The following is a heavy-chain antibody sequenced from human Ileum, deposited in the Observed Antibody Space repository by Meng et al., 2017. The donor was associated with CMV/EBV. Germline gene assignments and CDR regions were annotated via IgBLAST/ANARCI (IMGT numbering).Heavy chain of an antibody. J-gene: IGHJ4*02. D-gene: IGHD2-15*01. CDR2: IYYSGSP. V-gene: IGHV4-30-4*08. Sequence: RLPESCPVLVKPSHTLSPNCTCAGSSITIGNSYGSWFRQPPGMVLEWIGYIYYSGSPYYKPSLKSRVTISLDTSKNQFSLNLRSVTATDSAVYYCVRQVVAASFDYWGQGALVTVSS. CDR1: GSSITIGNSY. CDR3: VRQVVAASFDY.